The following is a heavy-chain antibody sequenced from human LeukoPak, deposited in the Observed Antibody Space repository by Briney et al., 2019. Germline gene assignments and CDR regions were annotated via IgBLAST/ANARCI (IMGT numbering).Heavy chain of an antibody. CDR3: AREGSLYGYHSFDS. V-gene: IGHV3-15*01. D-gene: IGHD5-18*01. Sequence: GGTLRLSCAASGFTVSSYGMTWVRQAPGKGLEWIGRIKPAKTHGAAADYGASVKGKFTIARDDSTDRLFLQMNSLETEDTAVYFCAREGSLYGYHSFDSWGQGTLVTVST. CDR2: IKPAKTHGAAA. J-gene: IGHJ4*02. CDR1: GFTVSSYG.